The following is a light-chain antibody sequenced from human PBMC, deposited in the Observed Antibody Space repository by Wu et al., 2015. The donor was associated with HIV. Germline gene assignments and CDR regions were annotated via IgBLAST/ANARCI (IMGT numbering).Light chain of an antibody. J-gene: IGKJ2*01. Sequence: EIVMTLSPATLSVSPGERATLSCRASESVRNNLAWYQQKPGQAPRLLIYGASSRATGIPDRFSGSGSGTDFTLTISRLEPEDFAVYYCQQYGSSSYTFGQGTKLEIK. CDR1: ESVRNN. CDR3: QQYGSSSYT. V-gene: IGKV3-20*01. CDR2: GAS.